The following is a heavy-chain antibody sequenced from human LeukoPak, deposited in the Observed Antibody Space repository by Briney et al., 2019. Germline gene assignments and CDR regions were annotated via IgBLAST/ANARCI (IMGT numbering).Heavy chain of an antibody. Sequence: EASVKVSCKPSGGTFSSYAISWVRQAPGQGLEWMGRIIPILGIANYAQKFQGRVTITADNSTSTAYMELGSLRSYDTAVYFCARDPMVRVRGSFDPWGQGTLVTVSS. CDR2: IIPILGIA. V-gene: IGHV1-69*04. J-gene: IGHJ5*02. D-gene: IGHD3-10*01. CDR3: ARDPMVRVRGSFDP. CDR1: GGTFSSYA.